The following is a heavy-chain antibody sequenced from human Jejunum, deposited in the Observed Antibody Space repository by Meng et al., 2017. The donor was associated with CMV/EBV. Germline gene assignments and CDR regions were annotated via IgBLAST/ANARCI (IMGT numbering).Heavy chain of an antibody. Sequence: FSGYYWTWLRPPPGKGLEWIGEINHSGSTTYNPSLKSRVTISVDTSKYQVSLKLTSVTAADTAVYYCARGIKGYCSRTTCYGNWYFDLWGRGTLVTVSS. CDR3: ARGIKGYCSRTTCYGNWYFDL. CDR2: INHSGST. CDR1: FSGYY. D-gene: IGHD2-2*01. V-gene: IGHV4-34*01. J-gene: IGHJ2*01.